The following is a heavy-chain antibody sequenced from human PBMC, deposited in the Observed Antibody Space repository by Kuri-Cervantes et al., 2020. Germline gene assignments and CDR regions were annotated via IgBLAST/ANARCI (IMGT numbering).Heavy chain of an antibody. CDR2: IYYTGST. CDR3: ARAPGGIFGVVSIDS. V-gene: IGHV4-61*01. J-gene: IGHJ4*02. Sequence: SETLSLTCTVSGGSVSSGSYYWSWIRQPPGKGLEWIGYIYYTGSTNYNPSLKSRVTISLGTSKNHFSLKLESMTAADTAVYYCARAPGGIFGVVSIDSWGQGTLVTVSS. CDR1: GGSVSSGSYY. D-gene: IGHD3-3*01.